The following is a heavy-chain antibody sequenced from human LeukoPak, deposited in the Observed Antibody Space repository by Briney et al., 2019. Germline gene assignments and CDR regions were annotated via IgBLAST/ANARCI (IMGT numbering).Heavy chain of an antibody. D-gene: IGHD2-21*02. Sequence: ASVKVSCKASGGTFSSYAISWVRQAPGQGLEWMGGIIPIFGTANYAQKFQGRVTITADESTSTAYMELSSLRSEDTAVYYCARGRWSATTASYYLDFWGLGTLVTVSS. V-gene: IGHV1-69*13. CDR3: ARGRWSATTASYYLDF. CDR2: IIPIFGTA. J-gene: IGHJ4*02. CDR1: GGTFSSYA.